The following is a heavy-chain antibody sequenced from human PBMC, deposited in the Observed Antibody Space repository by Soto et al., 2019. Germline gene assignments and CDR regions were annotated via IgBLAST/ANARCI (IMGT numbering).Heavy chain of an antibody. Sequence: AASVKVSCKASGGTFSSYAISWVRQAPGQGLEWMGGIIPIFGTANYAQKFQGRVTITADESTSTAYMELSSLRSEDTAVYYCATLPSGYYYDSSGYDPFDYWGQGTLVTVSS. CDR3: ATLPSGYYYDSSGYDPFDY. J-gene: IGHJ4*02. CDR1: GGTFSSYA. D-gene: IGHD3-22*01. V-gene: IGHV1-69*13. CDR2: IIPIFGTA.